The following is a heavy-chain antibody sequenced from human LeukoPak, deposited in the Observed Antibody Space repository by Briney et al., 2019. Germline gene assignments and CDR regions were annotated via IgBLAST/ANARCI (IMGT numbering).Heavy chain of an antibody. CDR1: GYTFTSYD. CDR2: MNPNSGNT. V-gene: IGHV1-8*01. CDR3: ATEFDSSGYNY. D-gene: IGHD3-22*01. Sequence: ASVKVSCKASGYTFTSYDINWVRQATGQGLEWMGWMNPNSGNTGYAQKFQGRVTMTEDTSTDTAYMELSSLRSEDTAVYYCATEFDSSGYNYWGQGTLVTVSS. J-gene: IGHJ4*02.